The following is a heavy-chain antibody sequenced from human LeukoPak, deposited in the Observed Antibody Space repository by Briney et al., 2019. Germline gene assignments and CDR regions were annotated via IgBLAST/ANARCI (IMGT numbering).Heavy chain of an antibody. CDR1: GFTFSDYY. Sequence: GSLRLSCAASGFTFSDYYMSWIRQAPGKGLEWVSYISHSGSTRYYADSVKGRFTISRDNAKTSLYLQMSSLRAEDTAVYYCARAAGGSGRSDYWGQGTLVTVSS. D-gene: IGHD1-26*01. J-gene: IGHJ4*02. V-gene: IGHV3-11*04. CDR3: ARAAGGSGRSDY. CDR2: ISHSGSTR.